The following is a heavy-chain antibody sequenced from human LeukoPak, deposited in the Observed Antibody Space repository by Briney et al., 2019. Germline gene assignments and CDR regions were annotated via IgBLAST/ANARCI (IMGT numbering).Heavy chain of an antibody. CDR3: AREGDYGSGSYHYGMDV. CDR1: GFTFNTYA. Sequence: PGGSLRLSCAASGFTFNTYAMSWVRQAPWERLQWVSGISDSGGNTYYADSVKGRFTISREISKKTLYLQMNKLRVEDTAVYYCAREGDYGSGSYHYGMDVWGQGTTVTVSS. V-gene: IGHV3-23*01. D-gene: IGHD3-10*01. CDR2: ISDSGGNT. J-gene: IGHJ6*02.